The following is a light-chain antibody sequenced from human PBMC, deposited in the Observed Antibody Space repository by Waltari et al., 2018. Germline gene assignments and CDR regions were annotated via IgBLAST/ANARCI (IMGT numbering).Light chain of an antibody. Sequence: SYELTQPPSVSVSPGQTARITCSGDALPKKSAFWYQQKSGQAPVLIIFEDSKRPSGIPVRFSASSSGTMATFTITGAQVDDEADYYCYSTDSSGYLKVFGGGTKLTVL. CDR1: ALPKKS. CDR2: EDS. CDR3: YSTDSSGYLKV. V-gene: IGLV3-10*01. J-gene: IGLJ2*01.